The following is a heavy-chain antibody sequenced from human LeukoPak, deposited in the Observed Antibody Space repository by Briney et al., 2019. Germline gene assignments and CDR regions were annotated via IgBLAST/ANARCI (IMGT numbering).Heavy chain of an antibody. CDR1: GFAFSSYG. V-gene: IGHV3-30*03. CDR3: ARLNNFPPYYYYYGMDV. D-gene: IGHD1-20*01. CDR2: ISYDGSNK. J-gene: IGHJ6*02. Sequence: GGSLRLSCAASGFAFSSYGMHWVRQAPGKGLEWVAVISYDGSNKYYADSVKGRFTISRDNSKNTLYLQMNSLRAEDTAVYYCARLNNFPPYYYYYGMDVWGQGTTVTVSS.